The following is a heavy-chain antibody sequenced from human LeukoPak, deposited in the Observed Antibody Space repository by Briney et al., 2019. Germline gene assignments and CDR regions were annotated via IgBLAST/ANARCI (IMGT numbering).Heavy chain of an antibody. CDR3: ATLDVGATVY. J-gene: IGHJ4*02. CDR2: IRNDGSNK. Sequence: GGSLRLSCAASGFTFSSYGIHWVRQAPGKGLEWVAFIRNDGSNKYYADSVKGRFTVSRDNSKNTLYLQMNSLRVEDAAVYYCATLDVGATVYWGQGTLVTVSS. V-gene: IGHV3-30*02. CDR1: GFTFSSYG. D-gene: IGHD1-26*01.